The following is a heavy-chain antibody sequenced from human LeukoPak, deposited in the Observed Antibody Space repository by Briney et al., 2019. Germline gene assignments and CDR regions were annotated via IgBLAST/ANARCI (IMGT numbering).Heavy chain of an antibody. CDR3: ARRRDLYSGSYYPFDY. CDR2: IYPGDSDA. Sequence: GESLKISCKGSGYSFTSYWIGWVRQLPGKGLKWMGIIYPGDSDASYSPSFQGQVTIAADKSISTAYLQWSSLKAADTAMYYCARRRDLYSGSYYPFDYWGQGTLVTVPS. V-gene: IGHV5-51*01. D-gene: IGHD1-26*01. CDR1: GYSFTSYW. J-gene: IGHJ4*02.